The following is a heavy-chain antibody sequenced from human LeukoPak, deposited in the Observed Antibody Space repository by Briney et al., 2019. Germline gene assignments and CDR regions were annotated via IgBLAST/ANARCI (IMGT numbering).Heavy chain of an antibody. CDR3: AKDLGRGWDYFDS. D-gene: IGHD1-26*01. CDR2: FWNEGSTK. J-gene: IGHJ4*02. V-gene: IGHV3-33*06. CDR1: GFTFSSYG. Sequence: GGSLRLSCAASGFTFSSYGTHWVRQAPGKGLEWVAVFWNEGSTKHYSDSVKGRFTVSRDNSKNTLYLQMNSLRAEDTAVYYCAKDLGRGWDYFDSWGQGSLVTVSS.